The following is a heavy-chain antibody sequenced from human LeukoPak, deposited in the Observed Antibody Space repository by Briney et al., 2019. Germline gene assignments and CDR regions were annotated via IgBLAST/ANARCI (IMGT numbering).Heavy chain of an antibody. V-gene: IGHV4-38-2*01. D-gene: IGHD3-10*01. J-gene: IGHJ4*02. Sequence: SETLSLTCAVSGYSISSGYYWGWIRQPPGKGLEWIGSIDHSGNRYYKPSLKSRVTISVDPSKNQFSMKLSSVTAADPAVYSCARVLRFGGYYFDLWGQGTLVTVSS. CDR2: IDHSGNR. CDR3: ARVLRFGGYYFDL. CDR1: GYSISSGYY.